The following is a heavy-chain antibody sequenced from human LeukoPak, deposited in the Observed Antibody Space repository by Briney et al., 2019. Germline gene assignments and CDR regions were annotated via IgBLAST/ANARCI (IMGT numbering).Heavy chain of an antibody. V-gene: IGHV3-15*01. Sequence: GGSLRLSCAASGFTFSSDGMHWVRQAPGKGLEWVGRIKSKTDGGTTDYAAPVKGRFTISRDDSKNTLYLQMNSLKTEDTAVYYCTTEAREWWEPRAFDIWGQGTMVTVSS. CDR3: TTEAREWWEPRAFDI. CDR1: GFTFSSDG. J-gene: IGHJ3*02. D-gene: IGHD1-26*01. CDR2: IKSKTDGGTT.